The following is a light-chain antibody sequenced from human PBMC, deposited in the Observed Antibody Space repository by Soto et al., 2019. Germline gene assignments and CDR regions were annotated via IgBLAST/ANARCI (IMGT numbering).Light chain of an antibody. CDR2: DAS. V-gene: IGKV1-5*01. CDR1: QSISRW. J-gene: IGKJ5*01. Sequence: TQSPATLSVSPGEGVTLSCRASQSISRWLAWYQQKPGKAPNLLIYDASSLESGVPSRFSGSGSGTEFTLTISSLEPEDFGVYYCQQRGSWPPTFGQGTRLEIK. CDR3: QQRGSWPPT.